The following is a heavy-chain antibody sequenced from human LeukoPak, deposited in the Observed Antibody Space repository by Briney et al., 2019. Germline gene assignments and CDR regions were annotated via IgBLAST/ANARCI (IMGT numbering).Heavy chain of an antibody. CDR1: GGSISSYY. D-gene: IGHD3-10*01. CDR3: ARGDYGSGSYSYFDY. V-gene: IGHV4-4*07. CDR2: IYTSGST. J-gene: IGHJ4*02. Sequence: PSETLSLTCAVSGGSISSYYWSWIRQPAGKGLEWIGRIYTSGSTNSNPSLKSRVTMSGDKSKNQFSLKLSSVTAADTAVYYCARGDYGSGSYSYFDYWGQGTLVTVSS.